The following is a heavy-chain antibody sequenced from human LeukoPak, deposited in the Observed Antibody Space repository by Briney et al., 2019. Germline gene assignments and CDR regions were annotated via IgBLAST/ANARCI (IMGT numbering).Heavy chain of an antibody. D-gene: IGHD3-22*01. CDR1: GYSFTRYW. CDR3: ARGLYYDSSGFFAAF. Sequence: GESLKISCQASGYSFTRYWIGWVRQMPGKGLEWMGSVYPGDSDTIYSPSFQGQVTISADRSITTAYLQLNRLETSDTATYFCARGLYYDSSGFFAAFWGRGTLVTVSS. CDR2: VYPGDSDT. V-gene: IGHV5-51*01. J-gene: IGHJ4*02.